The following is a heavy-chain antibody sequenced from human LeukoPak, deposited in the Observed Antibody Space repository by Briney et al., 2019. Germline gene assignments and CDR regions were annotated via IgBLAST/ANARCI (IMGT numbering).Heavy chain of an antibody. V-gene: IGHV3-7*01. J-gene: IGHJ5*02. Sequence: PGGSLRLSCAASGFTFSSYWMSWVRQAPGKGLEWVANIKQDGSEKYYVDSVKGRFTISRDNAKNSLYLQMNSLRAEDTAVYYCARDRAEGDIVVVPAAIPGGNWFDPWGQGTLVTVSS. CDR2: IKQDGSEK. CDR3: ARDRAEGDIVVVPAAIPGGNWFDP. D-gene: IGHD2-2*01. CDR1: GFTFSSYW.